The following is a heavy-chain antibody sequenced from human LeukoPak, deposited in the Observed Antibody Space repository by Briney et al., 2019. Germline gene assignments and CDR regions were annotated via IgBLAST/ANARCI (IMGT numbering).Heavy chain of an antibody. J-gene: IGHJ4*02. CDR3: TGGGSYYWAPDY. CDR1: GYAMRSSNW. V-gene: IGHV4-28*06. CDR2: IYYNGNT. D-gene: IGHD1-26*01. Sequence: PSDTLSLTCAVSGYAMRSSNWWGWIRQPPGKELEWIGYIYYNGNTDYNPSLKSRVTMSIDTSKNQFSLKLTSVSALDTAVYYCTGGGSYYWAPDYWGQGTLVTVSS.